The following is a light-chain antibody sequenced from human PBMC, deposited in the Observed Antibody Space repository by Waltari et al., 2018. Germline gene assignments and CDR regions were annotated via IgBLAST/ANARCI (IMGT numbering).Light chain of an antibody. CDR1: QNIKNY. J-gene: IGKJ4*01. Sequence: DIRMTQSPSSLSASVGDRVTITCRATQNIKNYLNWYQQKPGKAPILLIYDASSLYSGVPSRFSGSGSGTDFTLAISDLQPEDFATYYCQQSYSAPATFGGGTKVEIK. V-gene: IGKV1-39*01. CDR2: DAS. CDR3: QQSYSAPAT.